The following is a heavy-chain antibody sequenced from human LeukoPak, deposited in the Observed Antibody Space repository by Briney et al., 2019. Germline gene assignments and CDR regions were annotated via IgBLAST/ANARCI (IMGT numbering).Heavy chain of an antibody. CDR3: ARGDGYKYYYYYGMDV. CDR2: INHSGST. V-gene: IGHV4-34*01. J-gene: IGHJ6*02. CDR1: GGSFSGYY. D-gene: IGHD5-24*01. Sequence: SETLSLTCAVYGGSFSGYYWSWLRQPPGKGLEWIGEINHSGSTNYNPSLKSRVTISVDTSKNQFSLKLSSVTAADTAVYYCARGDGYKYYYYYGMDVWGQGTTVTVSS.